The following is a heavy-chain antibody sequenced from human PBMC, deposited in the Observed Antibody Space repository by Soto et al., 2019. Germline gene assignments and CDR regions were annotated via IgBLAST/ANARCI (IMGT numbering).Heavy chain of an antibody. V-gene: IGHV3-21*01. Sequence: EVQLVESGGGLVKPGGSLRLSCAASGFTFSSYSMNWVRQAPGKGLEWVSSISSRTNYMYYADSVKGRCTISRDDAKNSLYLQMNRLRAEDTAVYYCARMGSVTTFSWSDYYYGMDVWGQGTTVTVSS. D-gene: IGHD4-17*01. J-gene: IGHJ6*02. CDR3: ARMGSVTTFSWSDYYYGMDV. CDR1: GFTFSSYS. CDR2: ISSRTNYM.